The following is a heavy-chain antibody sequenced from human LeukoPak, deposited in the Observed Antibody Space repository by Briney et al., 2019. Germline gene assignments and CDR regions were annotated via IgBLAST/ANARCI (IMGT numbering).Heavy chain of an antibody. Sequence: SETLSLTCAVSGGSISSGGYSWSWIRQPPGKGLEWIGYIYHSGSTYYNPSLKSRVTISVDRSKNQFSLKLSSVTAADTAVYYCARVVPSGGGYFDLWGRGTLVTVSS. CDR3: ARVVPSGGGYFDL. J-gene: IGHJ2*01. CDR2: IYHSGST. V-gene: IGHV4-30-2*01. D-gene: IGHD2-15*01. CDR1: GGSISSGGYS.